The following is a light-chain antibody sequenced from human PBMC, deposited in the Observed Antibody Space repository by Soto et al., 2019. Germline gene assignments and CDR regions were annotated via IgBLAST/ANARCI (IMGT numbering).Light chain of an antibody. CDR3: QQRSNWPTIT. CDR1: QSISAK. V-gene: IGKV3-15*01. J-gene: IGKJ5*01. CDR2: GAS. Sequence: EIGMTQSPATLSVSPWDRSTLSCRASQSISAKLAWYQQKPGQTPRLLIYGASTRASGVPAKFSGSGSGTEFTLTISSLKSEDLAVYYCQQRSNWPTITFGQGTRLEI.